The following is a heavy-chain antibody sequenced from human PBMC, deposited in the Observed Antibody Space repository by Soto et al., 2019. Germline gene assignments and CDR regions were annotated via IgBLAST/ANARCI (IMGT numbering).Heavy chain of an antibody. CDR2: IWYDGSNK. CDR1: GFTFSSDG. J-gene: IGHJ3*02. Sequence: GGSLRLSSAASGFTFSSDGMHWVRQAPGKGLEWVAVIWYDGSNKYYADSAKGRFTISRDNSKNTLYLQMNSLRAEDTAVYYCARDYYYYSSGSLIWGQGTMVPVSS. V-gene: IGHV3-33*01. D-gene: IGHD3-22*01. CDR3: ARDYYYYSSGSLI.